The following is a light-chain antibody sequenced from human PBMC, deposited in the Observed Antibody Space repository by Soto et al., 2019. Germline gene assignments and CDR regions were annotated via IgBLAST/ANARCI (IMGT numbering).Light chain of an antibody. CDR3: QQYESSRT. J-gene: IGKJ1*01. CDR1: QTVSSIF. V-gene: IGKV3-20*01. CDR2: GAS. Sequence: EIVLTQSPGTLSLSPGERATLSCRASQTVSSIFLAWYQQKPGQAPRLLIYGASNRATGIPDRFSGSGSGTDFTLTIRRLEPEDFAMYYCQQYESSRTFGQGTKVEMK.